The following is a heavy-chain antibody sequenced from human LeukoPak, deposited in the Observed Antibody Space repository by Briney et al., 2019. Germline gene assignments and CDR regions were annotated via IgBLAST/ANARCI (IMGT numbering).Heavy chain of an antibody. V-gene: IGHV4-59*01. J-gene: IGHJ6*03. CDR3: ARVGCSGGSCYLSRDYYYYYMDV. Sequence: SETLSLTCTVSGGSISSYYWSWIRQPPGKGLEWIGYIYYSGSTSYNPSLKSRVTISVDTSKNQFSLKLSSVTAADTAVYYCARVGCSGGSCYLSRDYYYYYMDVWGKGTTVTISS. CDR2: IYYSGST. CDR1: GGSISSYY. D-gene: IGHD2-15*01.